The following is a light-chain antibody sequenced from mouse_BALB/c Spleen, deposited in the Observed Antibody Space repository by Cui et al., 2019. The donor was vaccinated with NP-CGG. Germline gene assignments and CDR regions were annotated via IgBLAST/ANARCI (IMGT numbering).Light chain of an antibody. CDR1: TGAVLTSNY. CDR2: GTN. V-gene: IGLV1*01. J-gene: IGLJ1*01. CDR3: ALWYSNHWV. Sequence: QAVVTQESALTTSPGETVTLTCRPSTGAVLTSNYANWVQEKPDHLFTGLIGGTNNRVPGVPARFSGSLIGDKAALTITGAQTEDEAIYFCALWYSNHWVFGGGTKLTVL.